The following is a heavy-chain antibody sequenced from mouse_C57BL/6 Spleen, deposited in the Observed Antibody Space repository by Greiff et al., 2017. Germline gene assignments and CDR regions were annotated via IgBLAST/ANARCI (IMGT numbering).Heavy chain of an antibody. CDR2: IHPNSGST. V-gene: IGHV1-64*01. D-gene: IGHD2-3*01. Sequence: QVQLQQPGAELVKPGASVKLSCKASGYTFTSYWMHWVKQRPGQGLEWIGMIHPNSGSTNYNEKFTSKATLTVDKSSSTAYMQLSSLTSEDSAVYYCAIYDGYSYYFASWGQGTTLTVSS. CDR3: AIYDGYSYYFAS. J-gene: IGHJ2*01. CDR1: GYTFTSYW.